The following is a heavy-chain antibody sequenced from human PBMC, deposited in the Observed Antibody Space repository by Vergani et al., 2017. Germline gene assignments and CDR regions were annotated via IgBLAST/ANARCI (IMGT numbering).Heavy chain of an antibody. V-gene: IGHV1-2*02. CDR1: GYTFTGYY. CDR2: INPNSGGT. Sequence: QVQLVQSGAEVKKPGASVKVSCKASGYTFTGYYMHWVRQAPGQGLEWMGWINPNSGGTNYAQKFQGRVTMTRDTSISTAYMELSRLRSDDTAVYYCARVLVADYYDSTDAFDIWGQGTMVTVSS. J-gene: IGHJ3*02. CDR3: ARVLVADYYDSTDAFDI. D-gene: IGHD3-22*01.